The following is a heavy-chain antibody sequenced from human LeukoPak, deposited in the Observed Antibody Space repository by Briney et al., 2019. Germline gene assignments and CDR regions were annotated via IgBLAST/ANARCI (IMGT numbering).Heavy chain of an antibody. Sequence: PGGSLRLSCAASGFTFSDYYMSWIRQAPGKGLEWVSYISSSGSTIYYADSVKGRFTISRDNAKNSLYLQMNSLRAEDTAVYYCARAIYCSGTSCYDFDYWGQGTLVTVSS. CDR2: ISSSGSTI. V-gene: IGHV3-11*04. CDR3: ARAIYCSGTSCYDFDY. D-gene: IGHD2-2*01. CDR1: GFTFSDYY. J-gene: IGHJ4*02.